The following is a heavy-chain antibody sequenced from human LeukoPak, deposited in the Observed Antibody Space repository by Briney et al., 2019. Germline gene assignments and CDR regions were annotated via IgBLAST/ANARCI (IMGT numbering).Heavy chain of an antibody. Sequence: SETLSLTCTASGGSISSYYWSWIRQPPGKGLEWIGYIYYSGSTNYNPSLKSRVTISLDTSKNQFSLKLSSVTAADTAVYYCARQVYGGHSDDYWGQGTLVTVSS. D-gene: IGHD4-23*01. J-gene: IGHJ4*02. CDR3: ARQVYGGHSDDY. V-gene: IGHV4-59*08. CDR1: GGSISSYY. CDR2: IYYSGST.